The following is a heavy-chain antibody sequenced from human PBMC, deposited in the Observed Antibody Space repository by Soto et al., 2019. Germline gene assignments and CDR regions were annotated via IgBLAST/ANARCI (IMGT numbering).Heavy chain of an antibody. V-gene: IGHV4-39*01. Sequence: SETLSLTCTVSGGSISSSSYYWGWIRQPPGKGLEWIGSIYYSGSTYYNPSLKSRVTISVDTSKNQFSLKLSSVTAADTAVYYCASWADVLMVYATQLDYWGQGTLVTVSS. CDR2: IYYSGST. J-gene: IGHJ4*02. D-gene: IGHD2-8*01. CDR1: GGSISSSSYY. CDR3: ASWADVLMVYATQLDY.